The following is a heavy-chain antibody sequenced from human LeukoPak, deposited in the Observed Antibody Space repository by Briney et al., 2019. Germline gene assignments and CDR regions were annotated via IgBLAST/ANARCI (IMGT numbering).Heavy chain of an antibody. CDR2: ISYDGSNK. CDR1: GFTFSSYG. J-gene: IGHJ4*02. V-gene: IGHV3-30*18. D-gene: IGHD7-27*01. Sequence: GGSLRLSCAASGFTFSSYGMHWVRQAPGKGLEWVAVISYDGSNKYYADPVKGRFTISRDNSKNTLYLQMNSLRAEDTAVYYCAKDGDPNSDFDYWGQGTLVTVSS. CDR3: AKDGDPNSDFDY.